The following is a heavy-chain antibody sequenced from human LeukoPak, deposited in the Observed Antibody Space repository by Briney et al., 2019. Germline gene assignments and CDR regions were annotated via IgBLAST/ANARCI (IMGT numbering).Heavy chain of an antibody. D-gene: IGHD1-26*01. Sequence: GGSLRLSCAASGFTFSSYSMNWVRQAPGKGLEWVSYISSSSTIYYADSVKGRFTISRDNAKNSLYLQMNSLRAEDTAVYYCARPQRRGVVGVNLDAFDIWGQGTMVTVSS. CDR2: ISSSSTI. V-gene: IGHV3-48*01. CDR3: ARPQRRGVVGVNLDAFDI. CDR1: GFTFSSYS. J-gene: IGHJ3*02.